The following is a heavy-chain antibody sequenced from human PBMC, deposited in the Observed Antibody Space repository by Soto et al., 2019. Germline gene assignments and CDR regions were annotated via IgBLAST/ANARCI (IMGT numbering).Heavy chain of an antibody. Sequence: GASVKVSCKVSGYTLTELSMHWVRQAPGKGLEWMGGFDPEDGETIYAQKFQGRVTVTEDTSTDTAYMELSSLRSEDTAVYYCANIVITIFGVVINHWFDPWGQGTLVTV. V-gene: IGHV1-24*01. D-gene: IGHD3-3*01. CDR2: FDPEDGET. CDR1: GYTLTELS. J-gene: IGHJ5*02. CDR3: ANIVITIFGVVINHWFDP.